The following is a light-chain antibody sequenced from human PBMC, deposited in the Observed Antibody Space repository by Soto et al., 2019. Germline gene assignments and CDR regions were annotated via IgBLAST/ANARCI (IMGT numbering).Light chain of an antibody. Sequence: EIVMTQSPATLPVSPGERATLSCRASQSVSNYLAWYQQKPGQSPRLVIYDASSRATGIPDRFSGSGSGTDFTLTISRLEPEDFAVYFCYQYDSSPWTFGQGTKVDIK. CDR2: DAS. CDR3: YQYDSSPWT. V-gene: IGKV3-20*01. CDR1: QSVSNY. J-gene: IGKJ1*01.